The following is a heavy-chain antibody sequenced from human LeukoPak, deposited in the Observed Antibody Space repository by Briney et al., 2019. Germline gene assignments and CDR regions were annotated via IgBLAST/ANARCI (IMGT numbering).Heavy chain of an antibody. CDR1: GYSFTSYW. CDR2: IYPGDSDT. D-gene: IGHD3-3*01. J-gene: IGHJ3*02. CDR3: ARPLYYDFWSGYYWSAFDI. V-gene: IGHV5-51*01. Sequence: GESLKISCKGSGYSFTSYWIGWVRQMPGKGLEWMGIIYPGDSDTRYSPSFQGQVTISADKSISTAYLQWSSLKASDTAMYYCARPLYYDFWSGYYWSAFDIWGQGTMVTVSS.